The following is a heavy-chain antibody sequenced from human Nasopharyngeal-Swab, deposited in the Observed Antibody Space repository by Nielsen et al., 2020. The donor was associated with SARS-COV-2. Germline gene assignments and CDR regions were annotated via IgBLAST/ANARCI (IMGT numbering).Heavy chain of an antibody. CDR3: AKDRLGAPTYYFDF. Sequence: GGSLRLSCVASGFTFSNYWMTWVRQAPGKGLEWVATIKQDGDQKYYVDSVKGRFTISRDNSKNTLYLQMNSLRAEDTAIYYCAKDRLGAPTYYFDFWGQGTLVTVSS. J-gene: IGHJ4*02. V-gene: IGHV3-7*03. CDR1: GFTFSNYW. D-gene: IGHD1-26*01. CDR2: IKQDGDQK.